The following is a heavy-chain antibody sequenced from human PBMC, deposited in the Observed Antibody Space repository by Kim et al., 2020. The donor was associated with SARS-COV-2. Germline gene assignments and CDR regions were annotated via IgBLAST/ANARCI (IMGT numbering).Heavy chain of an antibody. V-gene: IGHV3-11*04. CDR1: GFTFSDYY. CDR2: ISSSGSTI. J-gene: IGHJ4*02. CDR3: ARGKRLQLWFAVEFDY. D-gene: IGHD5-18*01. Sequence: GGSLRLSCAASGFTFSDYYMSWIRQAPGKGLEWVSYISSSGSTIYYADSVKGRFTISRDNAKNSLYLQMNSLRAEDTAVYYCARGKRLQLWFAVEFDYWGQGTLVTVSS.